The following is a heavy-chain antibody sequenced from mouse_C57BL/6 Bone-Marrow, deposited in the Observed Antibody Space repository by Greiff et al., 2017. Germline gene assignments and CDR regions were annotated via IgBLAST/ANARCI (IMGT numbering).Heavy chain of an antibody. CDR3: ASPVDYYYAMDY. CDR2: ILPGSGST. Sequence: QVQLQQSGAELMKPGASVKLSCKATGYTFTGYWIEWVKQRPGHGLGWIGEILPGSGSTNYNEKFKGKATFPADTSSNTAYMQLSSLTTENSAIYYCASPVDYYYAMDYGGKGTSVTVS. V-gene: IGHV1-9*01. CDR1: GYTFTGYW. J-gene: IGHJ4*01.